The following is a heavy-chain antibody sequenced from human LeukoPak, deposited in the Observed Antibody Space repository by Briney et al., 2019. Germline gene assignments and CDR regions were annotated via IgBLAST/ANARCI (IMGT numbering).Heavy chain of an antibody. CDR3: ARGRGYTGYADY. CDR1: GFTFSVHY. D-gene: IGHD5-12*01. CDR2: IRNKANTYTT. V-gene: IGHV3-72*01. Sequence: GGSLRLSCAASGFTFSVHYMDWVRQAPGKGLEWVGRIRNKANTYTTEYAASVKGRFTISRDDSQNSLYLQLSSLKSEDTAIYYCARGRGYTGYADYWGQGTLVSVSS. J-gene: IGHJ4*02.